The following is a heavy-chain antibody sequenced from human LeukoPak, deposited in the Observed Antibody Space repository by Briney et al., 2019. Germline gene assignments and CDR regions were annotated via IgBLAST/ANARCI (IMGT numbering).Heavy chain of an antibody. CDR3: AKDRRSGLRMQYGGFDY. CDR1: GFTFSSYA. CDR2: ISYDERNM. Sequence: SGGSLRLSCAASGFTFSSYAMHWVRQAPGKGLEWVAVISYDERNMYYADSVKGRFTISRDNSKNTLFLQVNSLRGEDTAVYHCAKDRRSGLRMQYGGFDYWGQGTLVTVSS. V-gene: IGHV3-30*18. J-gene: IGHJ4*02. D-gene: IGHD2-8*01.